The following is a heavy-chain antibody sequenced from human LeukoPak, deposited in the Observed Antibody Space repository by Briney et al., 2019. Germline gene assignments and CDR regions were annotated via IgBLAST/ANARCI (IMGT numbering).Heavy chain of an antibody. CDR3: TRGRGWRKYYFDY. CDR2: IKQDGSEK. CDR1: GFTLSNYW. V-gene: IGHV3-7*01. D-gene: IGHD2-15*01. J-gene: IGHJ4*02. Sequence: GGSLRLFCAASGFTLSNYWMSWVRQAPGKGLEWVANIKQDGSEKSYVDSVKGRFTISRDNARNSLYMQMNGLRAEDTAVYYCTRGRGWRKYYFDYWGQGTLVTVSS.